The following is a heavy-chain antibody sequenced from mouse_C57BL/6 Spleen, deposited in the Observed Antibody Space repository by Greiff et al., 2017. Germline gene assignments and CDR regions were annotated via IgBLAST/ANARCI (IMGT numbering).Heavy chain of an antibody. D-gene: IGHD4-1*01. J-gene: IGHJ2*01. V-gene: IGHV1-53*01. CDR3: ARSPPNCDYFDY. CDR2: INTSNGGT. CDR1: GYTFTSYW. Sequence: QVQLQPPGTELVKPGASVKLSCKASGYTFTSYWMHWVKQRPGQGLEWIGNINTSNGGTNYNEKFKSKATLTVDKSSSTAYMQLSSLTSEDSAVYYCARSPPNCDYFDYWGQGTTLTVSS.